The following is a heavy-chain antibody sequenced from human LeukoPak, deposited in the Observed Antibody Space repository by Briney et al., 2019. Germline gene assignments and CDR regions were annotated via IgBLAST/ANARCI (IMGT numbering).Heavy chain of an antibody. J-gene: IGHJ4*02. V-gene: IGHV5-51*01. Sequence: GESLKISCKGSGYSFTSYWIGWVRQMPGKGLGWMGIIYPGDSDTRYSPSFQGQVTISADKSISTAYLQWSSLKASDTAMYYCASLYYCDSSGYYYGGFDYWGQGTLVTVSS. D-gene: IGHD3-22*01. CDR1: GYSFTSYW. CDR3: ASLYYCDSSGYYYGGFDY. CDR2: IYPGDSDT.